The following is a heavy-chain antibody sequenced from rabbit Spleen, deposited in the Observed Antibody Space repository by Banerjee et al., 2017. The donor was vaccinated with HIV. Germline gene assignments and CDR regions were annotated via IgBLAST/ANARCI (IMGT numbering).Heavy chain of an antibody. Sequence: QEQLVESGGGLVKPGGTLTLTCKASGFSLFYYWMCWVRQAPGKGLDLIGCIYAGDGSTDYTNWVNGRFTISKTSSTVDLKMTSLTAADTATYFCARDLAGVIGWNFGWWGPGTLVTVS. V-gene: IGHV1S42*01. CDR3: ARDLAGVIGWNFGW. J-gene: IGHJ4*01. CDR2: IYAGDGST. CDR1: GFSLFYYW. D-gene: IGHD4-1*01.